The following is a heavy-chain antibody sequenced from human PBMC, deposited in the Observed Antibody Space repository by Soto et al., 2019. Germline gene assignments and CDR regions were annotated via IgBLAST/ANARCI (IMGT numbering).Heavy chain of an antibody. V-gene: IGHV4-39*01. Sequence: SETLSLTCTVSGGSISSSSYYWGWIRQPPGKGLEWIGSIYYSGSTYYNPSLKSRVTISVDTSKNQFSLKLSSVTPADTAVYYCAGPGEAVAPYFAIWGKGTTVSVS. CDR1: GGSISSSSYY. J-gene: IGHJ3*02. CDR3: AGPGEAVAPYFAI. CDR2: IYYSGST. D-gene: IGHD6-19*01.